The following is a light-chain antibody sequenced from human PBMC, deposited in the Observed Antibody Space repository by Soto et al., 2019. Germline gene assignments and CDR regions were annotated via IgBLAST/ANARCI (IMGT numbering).Light chain of an antibody. V-gene: IGKV3-15*01. CDR2: GAS. CDR1: QDVSNN. CDR3: QQYNNWHPMYT. J-gene: IGKJ2*01. Sequence: EIVMTQSPATLPVSPGERATLSCRTSQDVSNNLAWYQQKPGQAPRLLMYGASTRATSIPDRFSGSGSGTEFTLTISNLQSEDFAVYYCQQYNNWHPMYTFGQGTKLEIK.